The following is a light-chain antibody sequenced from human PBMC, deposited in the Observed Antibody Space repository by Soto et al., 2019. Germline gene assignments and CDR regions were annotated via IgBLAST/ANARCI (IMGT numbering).Light chain of an antibody. Sequence: EIVLTQSPATLSVSPGERVTLSCGASQSIRDNYVAWYQQRPGLAPRLLIFDASTRATGIPDRFSGCGSGTDFSLTINRLEPEDSAVYFCQQSGSSPRTFGQGTKLEI. CDR2: DAS. V-gene: IGKV3D-20*01. J-gene: IGKJ1*01. CDR3: QQSGSSPRT. CDR1: QSIRDNY.